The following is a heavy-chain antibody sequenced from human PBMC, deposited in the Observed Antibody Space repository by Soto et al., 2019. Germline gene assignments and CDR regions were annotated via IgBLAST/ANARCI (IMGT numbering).Heavy chain of an antibody. CDR1: GFTFSNYG. V-gene: IGHV3-33*01. CDR3: ARDPGIAVAVYYFDY. J-gene: IGHJ4*02. CDR2: IWYDGSKK. Sequence: QVQLVESGGGVVQPGRSLRLSCAASGFTFSNYGMHWVRQAPGKGLEWVAVIWYDGSKKYYADSMKGRFTISRDNSKNTLYLQMNSLRAEDTAVYYCARDPGIAVAVYYFDYWGQGTLVTVSS. D-gene: IGHD6-19*01.